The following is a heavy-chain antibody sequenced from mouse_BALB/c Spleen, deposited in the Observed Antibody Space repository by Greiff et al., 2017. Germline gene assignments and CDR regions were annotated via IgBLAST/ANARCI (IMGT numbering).Heavy chain of an antibody. Sequence: VKLVESGAELVRPGSSVKISCKASGYAFSSYWMNWVKQRPGQGLEWIGQIYPGDGDTNYNGKFKGKATLTADKSSSTAYMQLSSLTSEDSAVYFCARGRTLAYWGQGTLVTVSA. J-gene: IGHJ3*01. CDR3: ARGRTLAY. V-gene: IGHV1-80*01. CDR2: IYPGDGDT. CDR1: GYAFSSYW.